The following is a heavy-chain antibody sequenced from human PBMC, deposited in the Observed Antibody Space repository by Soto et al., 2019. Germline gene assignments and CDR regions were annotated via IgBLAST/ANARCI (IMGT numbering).Heavy chain of an antibody. Sequence: PGESLKISCKGSGYSFTSYWISWVRQMPGKGLEWMGRIDPSDSYTNYSPSFQGHVTISADKSISTAYLQWSSLKASDTAMYYCARQGAPVAAKVPYYYYGMDVWGQGTRVTVSS. D-gene: IGHD6-19*01. V-gene: IGHV5-10-1*01. CDR1: GYSFTSYW. CDR3: ARQGAPVAAKVPYYYYGMDV. J-gene: IGHJ6*02. CDR2: IDPSDSYT.